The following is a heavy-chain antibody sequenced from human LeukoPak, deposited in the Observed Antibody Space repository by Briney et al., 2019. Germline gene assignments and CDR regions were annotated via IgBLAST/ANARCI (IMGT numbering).Heavy chain of an antibody. CDR1: GYTFTSYD. J-gene: IGHJ3*02. CDR2: MNPNSGNT. D-gene: IGHD3-9*01. CDR3: ARGVLRYFDWLIDAFDI. V-gene: IGHV1-8*01. Sequence: GASVKASCKASGYTFTSYDINWVRQATGQGLEWMGWMNPNSGNTGYAQKFQGRVTMTRNTSISTAYMELSSLRSEDTAVYYCARGVLRYFDWLIDAFDIWGQGTMVTVSS.